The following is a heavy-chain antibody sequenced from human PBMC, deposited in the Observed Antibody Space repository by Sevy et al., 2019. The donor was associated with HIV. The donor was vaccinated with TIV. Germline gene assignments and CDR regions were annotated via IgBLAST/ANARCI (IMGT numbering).Heavy chain of an antibody. J-gene: IGHJ4*02. CDR3: ARAFTGGYQQPFDY. Sequence: GGSLRLSCAASGFTFSSHAMSWVRQAPGKGQEWVSAISDSGTTTYYEDSVKGRFTISRDNSKNTLYLQMDGLRAEDTAIYYCARAFTGGYQQPFDYWGQGTLVTVSS. V-gene: IGHV3-23*01. D-gene: IGHD1-26*01. CDR1: GFTFSSHA. CDR2: ISDSGTTT.